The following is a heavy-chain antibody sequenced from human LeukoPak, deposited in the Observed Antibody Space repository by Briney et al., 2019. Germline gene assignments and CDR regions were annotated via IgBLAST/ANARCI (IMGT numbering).Heavy chain of an antibody. V-gene: IGHV1-8*01. Sequence: GASVKVSCKASGYTFTSYDINWVRQATGQGLEWMGWMNPNSGNTGYAQKFQGRVTMTRDTSTSTVYMELSSLRSEDTAVYYCARDRLGDYDILTGWNAFDIWGQGTMVTVSS. D-gene: IGHD3-9*01. J-gene: IGHJ3*02. CDR1: GYTFTSYD. CDR3: ARDRLGDYDILTGWNAFDI. CDR2: MNPNSGNT.